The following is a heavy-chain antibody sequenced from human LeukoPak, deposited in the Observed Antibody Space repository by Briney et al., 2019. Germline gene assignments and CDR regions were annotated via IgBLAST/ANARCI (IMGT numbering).Heavy chain of an antibody. J-gene: IGHJ3*02. Sequence: PSETLSLTCTVSGGSISSYYWSWIRQPPGKGLEWIGYIYYSGSTNYNPSLKSRVTISVDTFKNQFSLKLSSVTAADTAVYYCARERNYDFWSGYYTGAFDIWGQGTMVTVSS. CDR3: ARERNYDFWSGYYTGAFDI. CDR1: GGSISSYY. CDR2: IYYSGST. V-gene: IGHV4-59*01. D-gene: IGHD3-3*01.